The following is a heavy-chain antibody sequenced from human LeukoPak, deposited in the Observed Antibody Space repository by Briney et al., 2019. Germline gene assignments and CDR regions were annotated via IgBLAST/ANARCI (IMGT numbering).Heavy chain of an antibody. Sequence: GSLRLSCAASGFTVSSNYMSWVRQAPGKALEWVSVIYSGGSTYYADSVKGRFTISRDNSKNTLYLQMNNLRAEDTAVYYCARDLCGGDCYSGRGYYYGMDVWGQGTTVTVSS. CDR1: GFTVSSNY. J-gene: IGHJ6*02. D-gene: IGHD2-21*02. CDR3: ARDLCGGDCYSGRGYYYGMDV. V-gene: IGHV3-53*01. CDR2: IYSGGST.